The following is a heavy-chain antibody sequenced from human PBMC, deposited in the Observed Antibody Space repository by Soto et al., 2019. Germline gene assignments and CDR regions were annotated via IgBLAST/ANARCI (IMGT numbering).Heavy chain of an antibody. D-gene: IGHD5-18*01. CDR2: ISSNGGST. CDR3: VKDRRASWIQLWFWVY. V-gene: IGHV3-64D*06. Sequence: TGGSLRLSCSASGFTFSSYAMHWVRQAPGKGLEYVSAISSNGGSTYYADSVKGRFTISRDNSKNTLYLQMSSLRAEDTAVYYCVKDRRASWIQLWFWVYWGQGTLVTVSS. CDR1: GFTFSSYA. J-gene: IGHJ4*02.